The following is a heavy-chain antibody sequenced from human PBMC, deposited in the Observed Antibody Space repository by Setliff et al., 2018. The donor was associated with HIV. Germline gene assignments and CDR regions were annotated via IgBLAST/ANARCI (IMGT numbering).Heavy chain of an antibody. J-gene: IGHJ5*02. V-gene: IGHV3-21*01. D-gene: IGHD6-6*01. CDR2: ISSSSTYI. CDR1: GGSFSGYY. CDR3: ARDVKQLALNWFDP. Sequence: PSETLSLTCAVYGGSFSGYYWSWIRQPPGKGLEWVSSISSSSTYIYYADSVKGRFTISRDNAKNSLYLQMHSLRAEDTAVYYCARDVKQLALNWFDPWGQGTLVTVSS.